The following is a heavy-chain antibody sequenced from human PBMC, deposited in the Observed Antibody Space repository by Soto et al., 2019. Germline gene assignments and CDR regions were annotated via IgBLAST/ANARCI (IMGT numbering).Heavy chain of an antibody. V-gene: IGHV4-4*02. J-gene: IGHJ6*02. CDR1: GGSISSSNW. D-gene: IGHD2-2*01. CDR2: IYHSGST. Sequence: SSETLSLTCAVSGGSISSSNWWSWVRQPPGKGLEWIGEIYHSGSTNYNPSLKSRVTISVDKSQNQFSLKLSSVTAADTAVYYCARDHPPGYCSSTICQNAAPIYGIDARGPRNTLTVS. CDR3: ARDHPPGYCSSTICQNAAPIYGIDA.